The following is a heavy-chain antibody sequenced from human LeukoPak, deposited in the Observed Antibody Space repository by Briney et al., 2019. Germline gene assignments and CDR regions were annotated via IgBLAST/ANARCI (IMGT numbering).Heavy chain of an antibody. D-gene: IGHD4-11*01. CDR1: GFTFSSYA. J-gene: IGHJ4*02. Sequence: GGSLRLSCAASGFTFSSYAMSWVRQAPGKGLEWVSYISSSGSTIYYADSVKGRFTISRDNAKNSLYLQMNSLRAEDTAVYYCARDGGDYSNYKFDYWGQGTLVTVSS. CDR3: ARDGGDYSNYKFDY. CDR2: ISSSGSTI. V-gene: IGHV3-48*04.